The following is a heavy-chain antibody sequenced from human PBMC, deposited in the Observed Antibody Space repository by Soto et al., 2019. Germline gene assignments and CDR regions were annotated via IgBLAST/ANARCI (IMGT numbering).Heavy chain of an antibody. J-gene: IGHJ6*02. V-gene: IGHV3-21*01. CDR3: ARPLFRTVRGSSSYYYGMDV. D-gene: IGHD6-6*01. CDR2: ISSSSSYI. CDR1: GFTFSSYS. Sequence: EVQLVESGGGLVKPGGSLRLSCAASGFTFSSYSMNWVRQAPGKGLEWVSSISSSSSYIYYADSVKGRFTISRDNAKNSLYLQMNSLRAEDTAVYYCARPLFRTVRGSSSYYYGMDVWGQGTTVTVSS.